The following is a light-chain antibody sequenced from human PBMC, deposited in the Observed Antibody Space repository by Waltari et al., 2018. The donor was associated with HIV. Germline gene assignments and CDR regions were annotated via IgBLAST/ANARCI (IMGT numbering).Light chain of an antibody. V-gene: IGLV1-44*01. J-gene: IGLJ2*01. CDR1: SSNIGTTT. CDR3: AAWDDSLKVV. CDR2: STN. Sequence: QSVLIQPPSASGTPAQRVTISCSGSSSNIGTTTVNWYQHLPGAAPKLLIYSTNQRPSGVPGRFSGSKSGTSASLAISGLQFEDEADYYCAAWDDSLKVVFGGGTKVTVL.